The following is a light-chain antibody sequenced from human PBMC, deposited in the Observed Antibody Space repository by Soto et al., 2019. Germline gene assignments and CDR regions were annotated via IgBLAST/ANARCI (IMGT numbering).Light chain of an antibody. CDR3: QKYNSAPWT. V-gene: IGKV1-27*01. J-gene: IGKJ1*01. CDR2: AAS. Sequence: DIQMTQSPSSLSASVGDRVTITCRASPGISNYLAWYQQKPGKVPKLLIHAASALQSGVPSRFSGSGSGTDFTLTISSLQPVDVATYYCQKYNSAPWTFGQGTKVDIK. CDR1: PGISNY.